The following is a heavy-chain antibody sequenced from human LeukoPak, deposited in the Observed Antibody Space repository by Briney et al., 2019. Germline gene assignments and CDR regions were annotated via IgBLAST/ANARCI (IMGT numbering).Heavy chain of an antibody. CDR3: ARQYHDSSGSRYFDF. CDR2: INSDGSSI. CDR1: GFTFSFYW. V-gene: IGHV3-74*03. Sequence: PGESLKISCAASGFTFSFYWMHWVRQAPGKGLVWVSRINSDGSSITYADSVKGRFTISRDNAKSTLFLQVNSLRAEDTAVYYCARQYHDSSGSRYFDFWGQGTLVTVSS. D-gene: IGHD3-22*01. J-gene: IGHJ4*02.